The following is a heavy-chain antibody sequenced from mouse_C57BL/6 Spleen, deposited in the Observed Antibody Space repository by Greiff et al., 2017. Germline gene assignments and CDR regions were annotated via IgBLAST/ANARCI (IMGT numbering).Heavy chain of an antibody. CDR3: ARWVTTGVATREGYFDY. Sequence: QVQLQQPGAELVKPGASVKLSCKASGYTFTSYWMHWVKQRPGQGLEWIGMIHPNSGSTNYNEKFKSKATLTVDKSSSTAYMQLSSLTSEDSAVYYCARWVTTGVATREGYFDYWGQGTTLTVSS. D-gene: IGHD1-1*01. CDR1: GYTFTSYW. CDR2: IHPNSGST. V-gene: IGHV1-64*01. J-gene: IGHJ2*01.